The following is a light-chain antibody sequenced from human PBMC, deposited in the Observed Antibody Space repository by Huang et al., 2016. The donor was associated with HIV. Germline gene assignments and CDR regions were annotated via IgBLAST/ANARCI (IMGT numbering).Light chain of an antibody. Sequence: EIVMTQSPDSLAVSLGERATINCKSSQSVLYNSNNKNYLTWYQQKPGQPPKLLIYWASTRESGVPDRFSGSGSGTDFTLTISSLQAEDVAVYYCQQYYSTPLTFGGGTKVEI. V-gene: IGKV4-1*01. CDR2: WAS. CDR3: QQYYSTPLT. J-gene: IGKJ4*01. CDR1: QSVLYNSNNKNY.